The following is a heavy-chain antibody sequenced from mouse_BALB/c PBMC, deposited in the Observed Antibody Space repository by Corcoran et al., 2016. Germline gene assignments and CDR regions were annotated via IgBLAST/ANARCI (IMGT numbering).Heavy chain of an antibody. CDR1: GYPFTSYV. J-gene: IGHJ1*01. CDR3: ARYLWGYWYFDV. V-gene: IGHV1S136*01. Sequence: EVQLQQSGPELVTPGASVKMSCKASGYPFTSYVMHWVKQKPGQGLEWIGYINPYNDGTKYNEKFKGKATLTSDKSSSTAYMELSSLTSEDSAVYYCARYLWGYWYFDVWGAGTTVTVSS. CDR2: INPYNDGT. D-gene: IGHD1-1*02.